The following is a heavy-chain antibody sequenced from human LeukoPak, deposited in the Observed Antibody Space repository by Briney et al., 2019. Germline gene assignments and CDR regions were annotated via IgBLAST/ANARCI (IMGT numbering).Heavy chain of an antibody. CDR3: ARVRRYSYGPGQLDY. CDR2: IYYSGST. V-gene: IGHV4-59*01. Sequence: SETLSLTCTVSGGSISSYYWSWIRQPPGKGLEWIGYIYYSGSTNYNPSLKSRVTISVDTSKNQFSLKLSSVTAADTAVYYCARVRRYSYGPGQLDYWGQGPLVTVSS. D-gene: IGHD5-18*01. CDR1: GGSISSYY. J-gene: IGHJ4*02.